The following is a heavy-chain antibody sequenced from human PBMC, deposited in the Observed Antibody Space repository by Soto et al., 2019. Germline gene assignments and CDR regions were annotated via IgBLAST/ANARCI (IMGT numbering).Heavy chain of an antibody. CDR2: TYYRGST. V-gene: IGHV4-39*01. D-gene: IGHD3-3*01. CDR3: ATADVFGVVTPFFEY. CDR1: GGSISSRSHY. Sequence: QLQLQESRPGLVKPSETLSLTCTVSGGSISSRSHYWGWIRQSPGKHLEWIGSTYYRGSTHYNPSLKTRVTISVGTSKNQVALKVYSVTAADTAVYYCATADVFGVVTPFFEYWGQVILVTVSS. J-gene: IGHJ4*02.